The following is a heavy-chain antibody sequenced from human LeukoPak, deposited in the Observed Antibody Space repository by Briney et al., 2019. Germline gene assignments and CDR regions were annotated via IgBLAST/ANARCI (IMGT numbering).Heavy chain of an antibody. J-gene: IGHJ4*02. CDR1: GGSFSGYY. Sequence: SETLSLTCAVYGGSFSGYYWSWICQPPGKGLEWIGEINHSGSTNYNPSLKSRVTISVDTSKNQFSLKLSSVTAADTAVYYCARDRGSYFDYWGQGTLVTVSS. D-gene: IGHD1-14*01. V-gene: IGHV4-34*01. CDR3: ARDRGSYFDY. CDR2: INHSGST.